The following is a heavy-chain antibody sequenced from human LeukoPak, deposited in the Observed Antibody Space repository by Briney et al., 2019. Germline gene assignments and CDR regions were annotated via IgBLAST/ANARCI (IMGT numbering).Heavy chain of an antibody. Sequence: PSETLSLTCAVYGGSFSGYYWSWIRQPPGKGLEWIGEINHSGSTNYNPSLKSRVTISVDTSKNQFSLKLSSVTAADTAVYYCARGLPRYDYVWGSYRSYNWFDPWGQGTLVTASS. D-gene: IGHD3-16*02. CDR2: INHSGST. V-gene: IGHV4-34*01. CDR1: GGSFSGYY. CDR3: ARGLPRYDYVWGSYRSYNWFDP. J-gene: IGHJ5*02.